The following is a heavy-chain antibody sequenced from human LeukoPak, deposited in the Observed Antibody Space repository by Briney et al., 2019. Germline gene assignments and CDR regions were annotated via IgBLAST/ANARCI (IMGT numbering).Heavy chain of an antibody. J-gene: IGHJ3*02. V-gene: IGHV1-18*01. CDR3: ARDCSSSTCYVALDI. CDR2: ISGHSGNT. Sequence: GASVKVSCKASAYTFISHGISWVRQAPGQGLEWMGWISGHSGNTNYAQKLQGRVTMTTDTSTSTAYMELRSLRSDDTAVYYCARDCSSSTCYVALDIWGQGTKVTVSS. D-gene: IGHD2-2*01. CDR1: AYTFISHG.